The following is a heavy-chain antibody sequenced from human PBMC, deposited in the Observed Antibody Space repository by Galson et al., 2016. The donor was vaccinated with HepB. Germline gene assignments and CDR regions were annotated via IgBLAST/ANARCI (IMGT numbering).Heavy chain of an antibody. CDR1: GFTFSTYG. V-gene: IGHV3-30*18. J-gene: IGHJ4*02. D-gene: IGHD6-19*01. Sequence: SLRLSCATSGFTFSTYGMHWVRQAPGRGLEWVAYILYDGSKKHYADSVKGRFTISRDTFNNMLYLQMNNLRPEDTAVYYCTKDDDPFAVVNSGCDYWGQGTLVSVSS. CDR2: ILYDGSKK. CDR3: TKDDDPFAVVNSGCDY.